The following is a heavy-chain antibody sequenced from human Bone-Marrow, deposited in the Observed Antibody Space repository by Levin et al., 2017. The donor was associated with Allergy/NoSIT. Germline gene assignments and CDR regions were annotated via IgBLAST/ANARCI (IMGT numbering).Heavy chain of an antibody. V-gene: IGHV3-11*01. Sequence: GGSLRLSCAASGFTFSDYYMSWIRQAPGKGLEWVSYISSSGSTIYYADSVKGRFTISRDNAKNSLYLQMNSLRAEDTAVYYCARVFKTIVPFLEGLSDNWFDPWGQGTLVTVSS. D-gene: IGHD3-3*01. CDR2: ISSSGSTI. CDR1: GFTFSDYY. J-gene: IGHJ5*02. CDR3: ARVFKTIVPFLEGLSDNWFDP.